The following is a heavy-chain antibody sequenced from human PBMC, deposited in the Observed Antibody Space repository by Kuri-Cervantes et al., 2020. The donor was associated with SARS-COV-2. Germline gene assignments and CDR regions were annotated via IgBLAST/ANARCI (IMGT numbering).Heavy chain of an antibody. Sequence: SETLSLTCAVSGGFISSSNWWSWIRQPPGKGLEWIGIIYYSGSTYYNPSLKSRVTISVDTSKNQFSLRLSSVTAADTAVYYCARHGLRYYGSGSLTTFDYWGQGTLVTVSS. CDR2: IYYSGST. CDR3: ARHGLRYYGSGSLTTFDY. D-gene: IGHD3-10*01. J-gene: IGHJ4*02. V-gene: IGHV4-39*01. CDR1: GGFISSSNW.